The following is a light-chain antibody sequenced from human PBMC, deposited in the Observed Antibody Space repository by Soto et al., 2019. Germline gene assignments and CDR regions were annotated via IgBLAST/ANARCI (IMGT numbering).Light chain of an antibody. CDR1: SSDVGAYNY. CDR2: DVN. V-gene: IGLV2-14*01. CDR3: TSFRTGDTGV. Sequence: QSALTQPASVSGSPGQSITISCTGSSSDVGAYNYVSWFQQHPEKAPQLLLHDVNNRPSGVSNRFSGSKSGNTASMTISGVQTEDEADYYCTSFRTGDTGVFGGRTKVNVL. J-gene: IGLJ3*02.